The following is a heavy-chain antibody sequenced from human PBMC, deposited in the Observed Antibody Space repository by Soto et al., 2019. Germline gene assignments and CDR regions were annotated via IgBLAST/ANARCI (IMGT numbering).Heavy chain of an antibody. J-gene: IGHJ4*02. CDR2: IYPGDSDT. CDR1: GYSFTGYW. CDR3: ARGEIPAWYSSSWYYFDY. Sequence: PGESLKISCKGSGYSFTGYWIGWVRQMPGKGLEWMGIIYPGDSDTRYSPSFQGQVTISADKSISTAYLQWSSLKASDTAMYYCARGEIPAWYSSSWYYFDYWGQGTLVTVS. D-gene: IGHD6-13*01. V-gene: IGHV5-51*01.